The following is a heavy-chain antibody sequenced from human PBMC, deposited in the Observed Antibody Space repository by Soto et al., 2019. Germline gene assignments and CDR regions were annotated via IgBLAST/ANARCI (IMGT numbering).Heavy chain of an antibody. CDR1: GFTFSSYE. D-gene: IGHD6-19*01. J-gene: IGHJ4*02. CDR2: ISSSGSPM. V-gene: IGHV3-48*03. CDR3: ARDEGSAWYFDY. Sequence: PGGSLRLSCAASGFTFSSYEMNWVRQAPGKGLEWVSYISSSGSPMSYADSVKGRFTISRDNAKNSLYLQMNSLRAEDTAVYYCARDEGSAWYFDYWGQGTLVTVSS.